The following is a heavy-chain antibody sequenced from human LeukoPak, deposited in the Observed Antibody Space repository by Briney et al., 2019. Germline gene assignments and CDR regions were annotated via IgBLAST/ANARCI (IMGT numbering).Heavy chain of an antibody. Sequence: ASVNVSCKASGYTFTSYGISWVRQAPGQGLEWMGCISAYNGNTNYAQKLQGRVTMTTDTSTSTAYMELRSLRSDDTAVYYCARSKISLQNYYDSSGYPDNWFDPWGQGTLVTVSS. CDR3: ARSKISLQNYYDSSGYPDNWFDP. D-gene: IGHD3-22*01. CDR1: GYTFTSYG. V-gene: IGHV1-18*01. CDR2: ISAYNGNT. J-gene: IGHJ5*02.